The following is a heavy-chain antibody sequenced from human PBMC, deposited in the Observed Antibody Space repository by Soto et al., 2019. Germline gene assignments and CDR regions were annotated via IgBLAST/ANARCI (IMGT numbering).Heavy chain of an antibody. V-gene: IGHV4-34*01. J-gene: IGHJ4*02. CDR2: INHSGST. CDR1: GASFSGYY. Sequence: QVQLQQWGAGLLKPSETLSLTCAVYGASFSGYYWTWIRQPPGKGLEWIGEINHSGSTNYNPSLKSRVTMSVDASKKQLSLNLSSVTAADTAVYYCAGPRGWLGLGLYYVDYWGQGTLVTVSS. CDR3: AGPRGWLGLGLYYVDY. D-gene: IGHD5-12*01.